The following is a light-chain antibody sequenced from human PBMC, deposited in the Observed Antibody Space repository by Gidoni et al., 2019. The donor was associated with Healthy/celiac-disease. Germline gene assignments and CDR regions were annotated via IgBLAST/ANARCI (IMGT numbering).Light chain of an antibody. Sequence: DIQMTQSPSSLSASVGDRVTITCQASQDISNYLNWYQQKPGKAPKLLIYDASNLETGVPSRFSGIGSGTDFTFTISSLQPEDIATYYCQQYDNLPLTFGPGTKLEIK. J-gene: IGKJ2*01. CDR3: QQYDNLPLT. V-gene: IGKV1-33*01. CDR2: DAS. CDR1: QDISNY.